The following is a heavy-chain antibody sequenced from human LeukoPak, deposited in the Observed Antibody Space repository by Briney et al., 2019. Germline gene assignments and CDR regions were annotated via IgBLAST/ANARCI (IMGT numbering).Heavy chain of an antibody. CDR1: GYTFTSYD. CDR2: MNPNSGNT. J-gene: IGHJ4*02. D-gene: IGHD3-22*01. Sequence: ASVKVSFKASGYTFTSYDINWVRQATGQGLEWMGWMNPNSGNTGYAQKFQVRVTMTRNTSISTAYMELSSLRSEDTAVYYCARGGKFYYDSSGYSWGFDYWGQGTLVTVSS. CDR3: ARGGKFYYDSSGYSWGFDY. V-gene: IGHV1-8*01.